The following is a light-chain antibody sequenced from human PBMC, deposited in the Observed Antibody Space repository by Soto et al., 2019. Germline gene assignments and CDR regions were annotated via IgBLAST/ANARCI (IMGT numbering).Light chain of an antibody. J-gene: IGKJ2*01. CDR1: RSLSSSY. V-gene: IGKV3-20*01. CDR2: AAS. Sequence: EIVLTQSPGTLSLSPGERATLSCRASRSLSSSYVVWYQQKPGQAPRLLIYAASRRATGIPGRFSGSGSATEYTLTISGLDPEDFAVYYCQQQVTFVQGTILEIK. CDR3: QQQVT.